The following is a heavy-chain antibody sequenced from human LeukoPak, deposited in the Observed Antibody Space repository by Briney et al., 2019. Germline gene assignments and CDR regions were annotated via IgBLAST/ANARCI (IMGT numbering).Heavy chain of an antibody. CDR1: GGSFSGYY. CDR2: INHSGST. V-gene: IGHV4-34*01. Sequence: SETLSLTCAVYGGSFSGYYWSWIRQPPGKGLEWIGEINHSGSTNYNPSLKSRVTMSVDTSKKQFSLKLSSVTAEDTAVYYCARDDEWELLNFQHWGQGTLVTVSS. D-gene: IGHD1-26*01. J-gene: IGHJ1*01. CDR3: ARDDEWELLNFQH.